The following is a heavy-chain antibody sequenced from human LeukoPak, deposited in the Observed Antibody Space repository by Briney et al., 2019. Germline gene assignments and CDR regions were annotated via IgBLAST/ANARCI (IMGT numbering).Heavy chain of an antibody. D-gene: IGHD6-19*01. CDR1: GFIFRSYS. V-gene: IGHV3-21*06. Sequence: GGSLRLSCAASGFIFRSYSMNWVRQAPGKGLEWVSCISSSSSDKNYADSVKGRFTISRDNTKNSLYLQMNSLRAEDTAVYYCASTLAVAQRIYWGQGTLVTVSS. J-gene: IGHJ4*02. CDR3: ASTLAVAQRIY. CDR2: ISSSSSDK.